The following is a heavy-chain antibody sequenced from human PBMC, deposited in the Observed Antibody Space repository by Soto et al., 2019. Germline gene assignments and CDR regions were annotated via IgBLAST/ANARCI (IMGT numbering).Heavy chain of an antibody. D-gene: IGHD1-26*01. J-gene: IGHJ4*02. CDR1: ESTVRRDW. Sequence: EVSLVESGGGLVQTGGSLRLSCAISESTVRRDWMNWVRQAPGKGLEWVAHTNQDGSEKYYVDSVKGRFTISRDNAKNSLFLQMKSLEAGDTAMYYCSGGVGDAFWGQGTLVTVSS. CDR3: SGGVGDAF. CDR2: TNQDGSEK. V-gene: IGHV3-7*04.